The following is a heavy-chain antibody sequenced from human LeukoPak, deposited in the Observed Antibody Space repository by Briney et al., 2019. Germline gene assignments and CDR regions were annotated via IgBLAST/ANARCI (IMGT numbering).Heavy chain of an antibody. Sequence: SETLSLTCTVSGGSISSYYWSWIRQPPGKGLEWIGYIYYSGSTNYNPSLKSRVTISVDTSKNQFSLKLSSVTAADTAVYYCARHAPVYYYGSGSPADAFDIWGQGTMVTVSS. CDR2: IYYSGST. V-gene: IGHV4-59*08. D-gene: IGHD3-10*01. CDR1: GGSISSYY. J-gene: IGHJ3*02. CDR3: ARHAPVYYYGSGSPADAFDI.